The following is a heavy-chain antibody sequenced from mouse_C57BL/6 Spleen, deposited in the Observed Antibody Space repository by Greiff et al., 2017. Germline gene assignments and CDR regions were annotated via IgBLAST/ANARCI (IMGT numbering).Heavy chain of an antibody. Sequence: EVQGVESGGGLVKPGGSLKLSCAASGFTFSSYAMSWVRQTPEKRLEWVATISDGGSYTYYPDNVKGRFTISRDNAKNNLYLQMSHLKSEDTAMYYCARRGDSYDYDGFAYWGQGTLVTVSA. J-gene: IGHJ3*01. CDR1: GFTFSSYA. CDR3: ARRGDSYDYDGFAY. V-gene: IGHV5-4*01. D-gene: IGHD2-4*01. CDR2: ISDGGSYT.